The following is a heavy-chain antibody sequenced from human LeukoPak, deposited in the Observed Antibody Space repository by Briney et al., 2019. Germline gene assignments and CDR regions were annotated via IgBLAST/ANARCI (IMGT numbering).Heavy chain of an antibody. CDR2: IRYDGSNK. CDR3: AKDGGENWNSYYYYYMDV. Sequence: GGSLRLSCAASGFTFSSYGMHWFRQAPGKGLEWVAFIRYDGSNKYYADSVKGRFTISRDNSKNTLYLQMNSLRAEDTAVYYCAKDGGENWNSYYYYYMDVWGKGTTVTVSS. J-gene: IGHJ6*03. CDR1: GFTFSSYG. V-gene: IGHV3-30*02. D-gene: IGHD1-7*01.